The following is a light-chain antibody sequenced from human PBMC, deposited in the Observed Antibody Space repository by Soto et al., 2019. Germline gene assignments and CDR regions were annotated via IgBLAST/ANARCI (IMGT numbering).Light chain of an antibody. J-gene: IGLJ1*01. CDR1: SSDVGGYNL. Sequence: ALTQPASVSGSPGQSITISCTGTSSDVGGYNLVSWYQQHPGKAPKLMIYEGSQRPSGVSNRFSGSKSGNTASLTISGLQAEDEADYYCYSYAGRNLYVFGTGTKVTVL. CDR3: YSYAGRNLYV. V-gene: IGLV2-23*01. CDR2: EGS.